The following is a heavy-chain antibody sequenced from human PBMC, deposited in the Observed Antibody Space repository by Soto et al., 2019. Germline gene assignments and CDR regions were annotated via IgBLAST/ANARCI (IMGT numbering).Heavy chain of an antibody. CDR3: ARDNHGWGELFDP. J-gene: IGHJ5*02. Sequence: QVQLQESGPGLVKPSETLSLTCTVSGGSISSYYWSWIRQPPGKGLEWIGYIYYSGSTNYNPSLKSLVTISVDTSKNQCSLKLVSATAAHTAGDHGARDNHGWGELFDPGGQGTLVTVS. D-gene: IGHD3-16*01. CDR2: IYYSGST. V-gene: IGHV4-59*01. CDR1: GGSISSYY.